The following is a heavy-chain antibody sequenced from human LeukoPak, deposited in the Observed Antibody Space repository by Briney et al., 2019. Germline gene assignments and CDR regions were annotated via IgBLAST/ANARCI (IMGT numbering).Heavy chain of an antibody. V-gene: IGHV3-30*18. CDR3: AKAADQYYYSYFYYMDV. CDR1: EFTLSSYG. J-gene: IGHJ6*03. Sequence: GGSLRLSCAASEFTLSSYGMHWVRQAPGKGLEWVAVISYDGSSKDYADSVKGRFTISRDNSKNTLYLQMNSLRVEDTAVYYCAKAADQYYYSYFYYMDVWGKGTTVTVSS. D-gene: IGHD2-2*01. CDR2: ISYDGSSK.